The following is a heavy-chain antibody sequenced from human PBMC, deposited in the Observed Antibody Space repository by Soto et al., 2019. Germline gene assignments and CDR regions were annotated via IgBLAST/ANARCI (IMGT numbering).Heavy chain of an antibody. V-gene: IGHV3-48*03. D-gene: IGHD3-10*01. CDR1: GFTFSSYE. Sequence: GGSLRLSCAASGFTFSSYEMNWVRQAPGKGLEWVSYISSSGSTIYYADSVKGRFTISRDNAKNSLYLQMNSLRAEDTAVYYCARDPLGYYYGSGSPSPYYYGMDVWGQGTTVTVSS. CDR2: ISSSGSTI. CDR3: ARDPLGYYYGSGSPSPYYYGMDV. J-gene: IGHJ6*02.